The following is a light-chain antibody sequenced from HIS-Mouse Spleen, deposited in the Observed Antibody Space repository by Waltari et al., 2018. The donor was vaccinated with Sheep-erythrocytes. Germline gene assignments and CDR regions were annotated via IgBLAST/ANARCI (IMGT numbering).Light chain of an antibody. CDR1: SSDVGVYNY. V-gene: IGLV2-11*02. Sequence: QSALTQPRSVSGSPGPSVTISCTGTSSDVGVYNYVSWYQQHPGKAPKLMIYDVSKRPSGVPDRFSGSKSGNTASLTISGLQAEDEADYYCCSYAGSNNWVFGGGTKLIVL. CDR2: DVS. J-gene: IGLJ3*02. CDR3: CSYAGSNNWV.